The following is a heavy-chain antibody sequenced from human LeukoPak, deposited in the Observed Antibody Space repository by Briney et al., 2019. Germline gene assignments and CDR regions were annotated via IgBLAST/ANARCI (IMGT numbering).Heavy chain of an antibody. J-gene: IGHJ4*02. CDR3: ARDLGDGYLANDY. V-gene: IGHV4-31*03. CDR1: GGSISSGAYY. D-gene: IGHD5-24*01. Sequence: SQTVSLTCTVSGGSISSGAYYWSWIRQHPGKGLEWIGYFYYSGSTYYNPSLKSRVTISVDTSKNQFSLDLSSVTAADTAVYYCARDLGDGYLANDYWGQGTLVTLFS. CDR2: FYYSGST.